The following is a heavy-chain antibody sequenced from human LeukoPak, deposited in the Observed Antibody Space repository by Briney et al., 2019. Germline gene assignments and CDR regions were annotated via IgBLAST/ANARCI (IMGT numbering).Heavy chain of an antibody. V-gene: IGHV4-34*01. Sequence: KTSETLSLTCAVYGGSFSGYYWSWIRQPPGKGLEWIGEINHSGSTNYNPSLKSRVTISVDTSKNQFSLKLSSVTAADTAVYYCARVGRINIAARRRGYYFDYWGQGTLVTVSS. CDR3: ARVGRINIAARRRGYYFDY. J-gene: IGHJ4*02. D-gene: IGHD6-6*01. CDR2: INHSGST. CDR1: GGSFSGYY.